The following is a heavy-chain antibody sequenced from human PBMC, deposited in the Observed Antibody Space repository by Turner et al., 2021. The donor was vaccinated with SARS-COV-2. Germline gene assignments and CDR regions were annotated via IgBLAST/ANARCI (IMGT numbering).Heavy chain of an antibody. CDR1: GFSFGDYI. V-gene: IGHV3-23*01. D-gene: IGHD3-9*01. CDR2: IAAGADYT. Sequence: PLFDSGGGLEESGKSLRLSCVASGFSFGDYIMAWVRQAPGKGLEFVSSIAAGADYTFYSDSVRGRFAVSRDNLKNTLYLEMNSLRVGDSALYYCARVASYYFDGRLWVGPLDTWGQGTLVSVS. J-gene: IGHJ5*01. CDR3: ARVASYYFDGRLWVGPLDT.